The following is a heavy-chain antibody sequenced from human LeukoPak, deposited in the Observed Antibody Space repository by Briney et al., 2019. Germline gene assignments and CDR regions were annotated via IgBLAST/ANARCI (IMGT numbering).Heavy chain of an antibody. Sequence: SETLSLTCTVYGGSFSGYYWSWIRQPPGKGLEWIGEINHSGTTNYNPSLKSRVTISVDTSKNQFSLKLSSVTAADTAVYYCARVVCSGGSCYYSYYYYYMDVWGKGTTVTVSS. CDR1: GGSFSGYY. V-gene: IGHV4-34*01. J-gene: IGHJ6*03. CDR2: INHSGTT. CDR3: ARVVCSGGSCYYSYYYYYMDV. D-gene: IGHD2-15*01.